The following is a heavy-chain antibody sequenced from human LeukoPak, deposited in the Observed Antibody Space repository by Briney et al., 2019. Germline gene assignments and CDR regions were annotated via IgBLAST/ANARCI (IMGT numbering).Heavy chain of an antibody. CDR3: ARRDQAIDY. D-gene: IGHD5-24*01. V-gene: IGHV4-39*01. CDR1: AGSVSSVGYY. CDR2: IYYSGTT. J-gene: IGHJ4*02. Sequence: PSETLSLTCTVSAGSVSSVGYYWGWIRQPPGKGLEWIGSIYYSGTTYYNPSLASRVTIFVDTSKNQFSLRLSSVTAADTAVYYCARRDQAIDYWGQGTLVTVSS.